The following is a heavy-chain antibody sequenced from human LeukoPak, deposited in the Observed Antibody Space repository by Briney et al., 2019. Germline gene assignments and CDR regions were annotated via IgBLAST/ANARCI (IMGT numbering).Heavy chain of an antibody. CDR2: INPSGGST. CDR1: GYTFTSYY. Sequence: ASVKVSCKASGYTFTSYYMHWVRQAPGQGLEWMGIINPSGGSTSYAQKFQGRVTMTRDTSTSTVYMELRSLRSEDTAVYYCASLAGFGAFDIWGQGAMVTVSS. D-gene: IGHD3-10*01. J-gene: IGHJ3*02. CDR3: ASLAGFGAFDI. V-gene: IGHV1-46*01.